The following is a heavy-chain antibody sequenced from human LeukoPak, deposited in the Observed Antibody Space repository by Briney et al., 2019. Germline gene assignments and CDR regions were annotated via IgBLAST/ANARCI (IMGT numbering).Heavy chain of an antibody. CDR1: GFTFSSYG. D-gene: IGHD2-21*01. Sequence: GGSLRLSCKASGFTFSSYGMHWVRQAPGKGLQWVAFTRYDGSNKDYADFVNGRFTISRDNSEDMLYLEMNSLSPEDTAVYYCVKDDGTYYIDSWGRGTLVTVST. CDR2: TRYDGSNK. J-gene: IGHJ4*02. CDR3: VKDDGTYYIDS. V-gene: IGHV3-30*02.